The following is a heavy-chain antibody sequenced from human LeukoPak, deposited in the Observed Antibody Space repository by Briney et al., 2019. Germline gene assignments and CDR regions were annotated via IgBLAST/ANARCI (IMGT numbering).Heavy chain of an antibody. CDR3: ARANIQDYYYYMDV. CDR1: GGSFSSYY. J-gene: IGHJ6*03. CDR2: IYYSGST. Sequence: SETLSLTCAVYGGSFSSYYWGWIRQPPGKGLEWIGSIYYSGSTYYNPSLKSRVTISVDTSKNQFSLKLSSVTAADTAVYYCARANIQDYYYYMDVWGKGTTVTVSS. D-gene: IGHD2/OR15-2a*01. V-gene: IGHV4-39*07.